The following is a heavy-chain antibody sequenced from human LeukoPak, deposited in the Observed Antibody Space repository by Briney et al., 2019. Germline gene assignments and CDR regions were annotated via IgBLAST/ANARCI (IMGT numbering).Heavy chain of an antibody. CDR1: GFSFSDYD. CDR3: ARGATLDAFDI. Sequence: GGSLRPSCAASGFSFSDYDMDWVREAPGKGLGWVSWISSSGSTIHYADSVKGRFTISRDNAKNSLYLQMNSLRAEDTAVYYCARGATLDAFDIWGQGTMVTVSS. J-gene: IGHJ3*02. D-gene: IGHD1-26*01. V-gene: IGHV3-48*03. CDR2: ISSSGSTI.